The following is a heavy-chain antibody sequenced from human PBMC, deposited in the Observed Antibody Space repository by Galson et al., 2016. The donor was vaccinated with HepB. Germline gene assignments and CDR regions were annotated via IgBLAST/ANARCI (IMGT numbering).Heavy chain of an antibody. D-gene: IGHD2-2*01. CDR3: VQGSTAPAV. CDR1: GFTFGSYG. Sequence: SLRLSCAASGFTFGSYGMTWVRQAPGKGLECDASSRRGDSTDYADSVRGRFTISRDNSKNTLYLQMNSLRAEDTALYYCVQGSTAPAVWGKGTPVTVST. J-gene: IGHJ6*04. V-gene: IGHV3-23*01. CDR2: SRRGDST.